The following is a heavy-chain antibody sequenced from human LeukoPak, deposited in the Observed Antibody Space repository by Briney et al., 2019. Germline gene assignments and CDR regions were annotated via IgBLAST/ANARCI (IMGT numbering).Heavy chain of an antibody. CDR1: GFTFSSYA. D-gene: IGHD3-22*01. V-gene: IGHV3-30-3*01. CDR3: ARVQGYYDSSGYAFDY. CDR2: ISYDGSNK. Sequence: GGSLRLSCAASGFTFSSYAMHWVCQAPGKGLEWVAVISYDGSNKYYADSVKGRFTISRDNSKNTLYLQMNSLRAEDTAVYYCARVQGYYDSSGYAFDYWGQGTLVTVSS. J-gene: IGHJ4*02.